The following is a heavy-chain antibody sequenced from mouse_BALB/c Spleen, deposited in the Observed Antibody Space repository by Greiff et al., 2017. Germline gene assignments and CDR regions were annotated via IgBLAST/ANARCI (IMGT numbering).Heavy chain of an antibody. D-gene: IGHD2-1*01. CDR1: GDSITSGY. CDR3: ARRGYGNYEGWFAY. J-gene: IGHJ3*01. V-gene: IGHV3-8*02. Sequence: EVQRVESGPSLVKPSQTLSLTCSVTGDSITSGYWNWIRKFPGNKLEYMGYISYSGSTYYNPSLKSRISITRDTSKNQYYLQLNSVTTEDTATYYCARRGYGNYEGWFAYWGQGTLVTVSA. CDR2: ISYSGST.